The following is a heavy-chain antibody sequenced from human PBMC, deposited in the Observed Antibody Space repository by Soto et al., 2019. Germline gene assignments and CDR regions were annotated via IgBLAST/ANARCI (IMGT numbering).Heavy chain of an antibody. V-gene: IGHV3-7*01. Sequence: GGSLRLSCAASGFTFSSYWMSWVRQSPGKGLEWVANIKQDGSEKYYVDSVKGRFTISRDNAKNSLYLQMNSLRAEDTAVYYCARDYYDSSGYYPRFDYWGQGTLVTVSS. J-gene: IGHJ4*02. D-gene: IGHD3-22*01. CDR3: ARDYYDSSGYYPRFDY. CDR2: IKQDGSEK. CDR1: GFTFSSYW.